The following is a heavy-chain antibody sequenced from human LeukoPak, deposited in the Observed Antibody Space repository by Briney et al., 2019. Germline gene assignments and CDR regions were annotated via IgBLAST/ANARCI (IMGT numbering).Heavy chain of an antibody. CDR3: ARAVDYNWFDP. D-gene: IGHD4/OR15-4a*01. J-gene: IGHJ5*02. V-gene: IGHV4-30-4*01. Sequence: SSETLSLTCTVSGGSISSGDYYWSWIRQPPGTGLEWIGYIYYSGSTYYNPSLKSRVTISVDTSKNQFSLKLSSVTAADTAVYYCARAVDYNWFDPWGQGTLVTVSS. CDR2: IYYSGST. CDR1: GGSISSGDYY.